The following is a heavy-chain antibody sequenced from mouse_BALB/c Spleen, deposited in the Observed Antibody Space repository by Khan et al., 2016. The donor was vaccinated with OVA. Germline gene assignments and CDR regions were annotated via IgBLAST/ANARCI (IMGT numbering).Heavy chain of an antibody. V-gene: IGHV5-6-3*01. J-gene: IGHJ1*01. CDR2: INSNGGTS. CDR1: GFTFSGYG. Sequence: EVELVESGGGLVQPGGSLKLSCAASGFTFSGYGMSWVRQTPDKRLELVATINSNGGTSYFPDSVKGRFSISSDNAKNTQPFQMHSLKSEDTAMYYCARIYYRYDEGYWYFDVWGAGTTVTVSS. CDR3: ARIYYRYDEGYWYFDV. D-gene: IGHD2-14*01.